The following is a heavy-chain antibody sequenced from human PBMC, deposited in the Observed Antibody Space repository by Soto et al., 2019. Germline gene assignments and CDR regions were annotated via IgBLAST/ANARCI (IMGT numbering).Heavy chain of an antibody. V-gene: IGHV1-69*06. D-gene: IGHD1-26*01. J-gene: IGHJ4*02. Sequence: QVQLVQSGTVVQRRGSSVKVSCQASGGTFSSHGMAWVRQAPGQGLEWMGGIIPTFGTPTYAPKFQGRVTITAGKSTNTAYMEPSSLRSEDTGVYYCPSEWSAQDFDFWGQGTVLTVSS. CDR2: IIPTFGTP. CDR3: PSEWSAQDFDF. CDR1: GGTFSSHG.